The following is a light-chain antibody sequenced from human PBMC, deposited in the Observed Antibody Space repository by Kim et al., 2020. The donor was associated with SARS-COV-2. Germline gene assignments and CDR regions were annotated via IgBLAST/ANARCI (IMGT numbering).Light chain of an antibody. CDR2: DAS. CDR1: PSVSSY. CDR3: QQRSNWPRTT. Sequence: SPGERATLSCRASPSVSSYLDWYQQKPGQAPRLRIYDASNRATGIPARFSGSGSGTDFTLTISSLEPEDFAFYYCQQRSNWPRTTFGQGTRLEIK. V-gene: IGKV3-11*01. J-gene: IGKJ5*01.